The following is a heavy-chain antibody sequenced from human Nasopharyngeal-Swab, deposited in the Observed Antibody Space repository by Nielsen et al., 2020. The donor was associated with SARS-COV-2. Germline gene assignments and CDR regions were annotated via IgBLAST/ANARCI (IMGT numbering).Heavy chain of an antibody. J-gene: IGHJ4*02. CDR2: IIPFFGTA. D-gene: IGHD4-11*01. V-gene: IGHV1-69*06. Sequence: SVKVSCKASGGTFSSYAISWVRQAPGQGLEWMGGIIPFFGTANYAQKFQGRVTITADNSTSKAYMELSSLRSEDTAVYYCAGAYSNYGLGDFWGQGTLVTVSS. CDR3: AGAYSNYGLGDF. CDR1: GGTFSSYA.